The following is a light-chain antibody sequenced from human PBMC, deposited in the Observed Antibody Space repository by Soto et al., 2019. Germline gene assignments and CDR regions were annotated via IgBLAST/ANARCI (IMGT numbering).Light chain of an antibody. Sequence: EIVLTQSPATLSSFPGDRVTLSCRASQAVNTRLAWYQHKPGQAPRLLIYLASNRAAGVPARFSGSGSGTDFTLTISNVEPEDFAVYYCHQRQSWPRTLGQGTKADSK. CDR3: HQRQSWPRT. V-gene: IGKV3-11*01. CDR2: LAS. CDR1: QAVNTR. J-gene: IGKJ1*01.